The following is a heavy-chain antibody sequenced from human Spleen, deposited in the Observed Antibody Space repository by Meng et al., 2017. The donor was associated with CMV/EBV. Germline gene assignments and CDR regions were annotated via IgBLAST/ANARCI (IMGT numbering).Heavy chain of an antibody. J-gene: IGHJ4*02. Sequence: SGCRFTDYYMHWVRQAPGQGLEWMGWMHPKSANRGYAQSFQGRVTFTSDTSITTAYMELGNLRSEDTAAYYCARGDCTDGVCYSPVDYWGQGTLVTVSS. V-gene: IGHV1-8*03. D-gene: IGHD2-8*01. CDR3: ARGDCTDGVCYSPVDY. CDR1: GCRFTDYY. CDR2: MHPKSANR.